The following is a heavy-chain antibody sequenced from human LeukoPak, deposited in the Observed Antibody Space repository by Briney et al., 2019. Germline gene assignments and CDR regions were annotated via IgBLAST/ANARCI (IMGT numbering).Heavy chain of an antibody. D-gene: IGHD6-19*01. V-gene: IGHV1-2*06. CDR1: GYTFTGYY. J-gene: IGHJ3*02. CDR2: INPNSGGT. Sequence: ASVKVSCKASGYTFTGYYMHWVRQAPGQGLEWMGRINPNSGGTNYAQKFQGRVNMTRDTSMSTAYMELSRLRSDDTAVYYCASSSGWYHRDAFDIWGQGTMVTVSS. CDR3: ASSSGWYHRDAFDI.